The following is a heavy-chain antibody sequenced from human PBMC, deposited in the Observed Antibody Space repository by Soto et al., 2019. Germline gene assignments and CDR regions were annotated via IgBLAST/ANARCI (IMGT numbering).Heavy chain of an antibody. Sequence: QVQLVQSGAEVKKPGASVKVSCKASGYTFTSYGISWVRQAPGQGLEWMGWISAYNVNTNYSQKLQGRVTMTTDTSMSTAYMERRSLRYDDTAVYYCARGGDIVASVPDYWGQGTLVTVSS. D-gene: IGHD5-12*01. CDR2: ISAYNVNT. CDR1: GYTFTSYG. J-gene: IGHJ4*02. V-gene: IGHV1-18*01. CDR3: ARGGDIVASVPDY.